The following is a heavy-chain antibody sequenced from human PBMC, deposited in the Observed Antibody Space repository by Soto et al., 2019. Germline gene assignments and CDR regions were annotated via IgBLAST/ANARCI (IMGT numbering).Heavy chain of an antibody. D-gene: IGHD3-22*01. J-gene: IGHJ4*02. CDR1: GYSFSSYG. V-gene: IGHV1-18*01. Sequence: ASVKFSCKASGYSFSSYGISWVRQAPGRAPEWMGWISAYNGNTNYAEKFQGRVAMTTDASTNTAYMEVGSLTSDDTAVYYCAKERITMISGPFDYWGQGTLVTVSS. CDR2: ISAYNGNT. CDR3: AKERITMISGPFDY.